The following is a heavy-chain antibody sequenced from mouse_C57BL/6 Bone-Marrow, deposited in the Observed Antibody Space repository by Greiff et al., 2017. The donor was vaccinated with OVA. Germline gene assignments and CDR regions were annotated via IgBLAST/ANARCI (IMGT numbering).Heavy chain of an antibody. D-gene: IGHD1-1*02. CDR3: ARRGGVFAY. CDR1: GFTFSSYG. Sequence: DVKLVESGGDLVKPGGSLKLSCAASGFTFSSYGMSWVRQTPDKRLEWVATISSGGSYTYYPDSVKGRFTISRDNAKNTLYLQMSSLKSEDTAMYYCARRGGVFAYWGQGTLVTVSA. J-gene: IGHJ3*01. CDR2: ISSGGSYT. V-gene: IGHV5-6*02.